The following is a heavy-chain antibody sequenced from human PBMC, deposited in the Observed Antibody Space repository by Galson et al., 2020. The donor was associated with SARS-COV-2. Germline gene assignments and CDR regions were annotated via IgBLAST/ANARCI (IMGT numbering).Heavy chain of an antibody. J-gene: IGHJ6*02. CDR2: IIPIFGTA. Sequence: SVKVSCKASGGTFSSYAISWVRQAPGQGLEWMGGIIPIFGTANYAQKFQGRVTITADESTSTAYMELSSLRSEDTAVYYCANPRTYGGSLYGMDGWGQGTTVTGSS. V-gene: IGHV1-69*13. CDR1: GGTFSSYA. D-gene: IGHD4-17*01. CDR3: ANPRTYGGSLYGMDG.